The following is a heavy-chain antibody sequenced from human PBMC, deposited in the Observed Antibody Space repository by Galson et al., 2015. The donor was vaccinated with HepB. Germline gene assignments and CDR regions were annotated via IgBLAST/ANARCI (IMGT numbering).Heavy chain of an antibody. D-gene: IGHD2-15*01. CDR3: ARLSCRGGSCYSAFDY. J-gene: IGHJ4*02. V-gene: IGHV3-48*01. CDR2: IRSSSTTI. Sequence: SLRLSCAASGFTFSNYDMTWVRQAPGKGLEWVSYIRSSSTTIYYADSVKGRFTISRDNAKNSLYLQMNSLRAEDTAVYYCARLSCRGGSCYSAFDYWGQGTLVTVSS. CDR1: GFTFSNYD.